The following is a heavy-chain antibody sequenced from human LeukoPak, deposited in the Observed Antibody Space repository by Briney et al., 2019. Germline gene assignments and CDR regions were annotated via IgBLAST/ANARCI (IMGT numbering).Heavy chain of an antibody. CDR3: AGGGRIWRGFGKDNPPIC. J-gene: IGHJ4*02. CDR1: GYTFTSYD. D-gene: IGHD3-3*01. Sequence: WASVKVSCKASGYTFTSYDINWVRQATGQGLEWMGWMNPNSGNTGYAQKFQGRVTMTRNTSISTAYMELSSLRSEDTAVYYCAGGGRIWRGFGKDNPPICWGQETLVTVSS. V-gene: IGHV1-8*01. CDR2: MNPNSGNT.